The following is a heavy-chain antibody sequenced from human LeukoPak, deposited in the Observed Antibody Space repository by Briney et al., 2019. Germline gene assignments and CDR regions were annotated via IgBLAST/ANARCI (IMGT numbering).Heavy chain of an antibody. D-gene: IGHD6-13*01. CDR3: VRGAYSSSWLNSDY. Sequence: PGGSLRLSCAASGFTFSSYAMHWVRRAPGKGLEWVALIPYDGSNKYYADSVKGRFTVSRDNSKNTLYLQMNSLRAEDTAVYYCVRGAYSSSWLNSDYWGQGTLVTVSS. CDR2: IPYDGSNK. CDR1: GFTFSSYA. J-gene: IGHJ4*02. V-gene: IGHV3-30*04.